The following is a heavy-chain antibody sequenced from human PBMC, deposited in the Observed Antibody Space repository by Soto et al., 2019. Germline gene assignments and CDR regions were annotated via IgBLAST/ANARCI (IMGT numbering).Heavy chain of an antibody. D-gene: IGHD3-22*01. CDR2: IIPIFGTA. CDR1: GGTFSSYA. CDR3: ATENYYDSSGYPDPDFDY. J-gene: IGHJ4*02. V-gene: IGHV1-69*13. Sequence: GASVKVSCKASGGTFSSYAISWVRQAPGQGLEWMGGIIPIFGTANYAQKFQGRVTITADESTSTAYMELSSLRSGGTAVYYCATENYYDSSGYPDPDFDYWGQGTLVTVSS.